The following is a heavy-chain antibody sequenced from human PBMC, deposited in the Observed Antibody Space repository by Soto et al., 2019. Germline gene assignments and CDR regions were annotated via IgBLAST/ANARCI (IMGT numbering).Heavy chain of an antibody. J-gene: IGHJ6*02. CDR1: GFTFSSYA. D-gene: IGHD5-12*01. CDR3: ARERGYSGYDSVNYYYYCGMDV. V-gene: IGHV3-30-3*01. Sequence: QVQLVESGGGVVQPGRSLRLSCAASGFTFSSYAMHWVRQAPGKGLEWVAVISYDGSNKYYADSVKGRFTISRDNSKNTLYLQMNSLRAEDTAVYYCARERGYSGYDSVNYYYYCGMDVWGQGTTVTVSS. CDR2: ISYDGSNK.